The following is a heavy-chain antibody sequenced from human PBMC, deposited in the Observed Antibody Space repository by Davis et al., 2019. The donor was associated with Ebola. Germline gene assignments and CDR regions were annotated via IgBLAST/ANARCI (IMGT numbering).Heavy chain of an antibody. J-gene: IGHJ4*02. D-gene: IGHD5-12*01. V-gene: IGHV3-15*07. CDR1: DSTLNNAW. CDR2: VKSDTSGGTT. CDR3: ATGYSQHYDY. Sequence: GGSLRLSCGASDSTLNNAWMNWIRQAPGKGLEWVGRVKSDTSGGTTDYAAPVKGRFSISRDDSNNKVYLQMNNLKTEDTAVYYCATGYSQHYDYWGQGTLVTVSS.